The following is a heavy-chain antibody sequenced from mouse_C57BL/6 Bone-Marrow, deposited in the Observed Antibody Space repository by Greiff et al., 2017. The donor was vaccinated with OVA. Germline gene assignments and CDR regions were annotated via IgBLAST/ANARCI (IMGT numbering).Heavy chain of an antibody. V-gene: IGHV5-17*01. CDR2: ISSGSSTI. J-gene: IGHJ1*03. Sequence: EVKVVESGGGLVKPGGSLKLSCAASGFTFSDYGMHWVRQAPEKGLEWVAYISSGSSTIYYADTVKGRFTISRDNAKNTLFLQMTSLRSEDTAMYYCARPYDYDDWYFDVWGTGTTVTVSS. D-gene: IGHD2-4*01. CDR1: GFTFSDYG. CDR3: ARPYDYDDWYFDV.